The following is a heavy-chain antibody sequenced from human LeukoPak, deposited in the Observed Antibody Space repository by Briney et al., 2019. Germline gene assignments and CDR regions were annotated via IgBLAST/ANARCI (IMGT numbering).Heavy chain of an antibody. CDR1: GFTFSSYN. J-gene: IGHJ1*01. Sequence: GGSLRLSCAASGFTFSSYNMNWVRQAPGKGLEWVGFIRSKAYGGTTEYAASVKGRFTISRDDSKSIAYLQMNSLKTEDTAVYYCTISSSWYVEYFQHWGQGTLVTVSP. CDR3: TISSSWYVEYFQH. V-gene: IGHV3-49*04. CDR2: IRSKAYGGTT. D-gene: IGHD6-13*01.